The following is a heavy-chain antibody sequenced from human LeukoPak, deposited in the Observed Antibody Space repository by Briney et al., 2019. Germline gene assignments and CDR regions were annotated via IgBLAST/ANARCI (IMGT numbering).Heavy chain of an antibody. CDR3: ARVKSDYGGRNAFDI. CDR1: GGTFSSYA. Sequence: SVKVSCKASGGTFSSYAISWVRQAPGQGLEWMGGIIPIFGTANYAQKFQGRVTITADESTSTAYMELSSLRSEDTAVYYCARVKSDYGGRNAFDIWGEGTMVTVSS. V-gene: IGHV1-69*13. CDR2: IIPIFGTA. J-gene: IGHJ3*02. D-gene: IGHD4-17*01.